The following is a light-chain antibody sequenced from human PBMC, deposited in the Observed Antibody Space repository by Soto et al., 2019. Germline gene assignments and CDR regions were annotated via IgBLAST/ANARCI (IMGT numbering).Light chain of an antibody. CDR1: QSVNNF. CDR2: DAS. CDR3: QQRSNWPPALS. V-gene: IGKV3-11*01. J-gene: IGKJ4*01. Sequence: EVVLTQSPATLSLSPGDRATLSCRASQSVNNFLAWYQQKPGQTPRLLIYDASKRATGIPGRFSGSGSGTDFTPTISSLEPEDFAFYYCQQRSNWPPALSFGGGTKVEI.